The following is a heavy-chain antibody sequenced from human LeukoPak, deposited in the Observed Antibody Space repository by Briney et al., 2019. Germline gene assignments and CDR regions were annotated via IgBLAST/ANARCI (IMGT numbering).Heavy chain of an antibody. D-gene: IGHD6-13*01. CDR2: IYYSGST. CDR3: ARAAWGGSSSWYPLDY. J-gene: IGHJ4*02. Sequence: PSQTLSLTCTVSGGSISSGGYYWSWIRQHPGKGLEWIGYIYYSGSTYYNPSLKSRVTISVDTSKNQFSLKLSSVTAADTAVYYCARAAWGGSSSWYPLDYWGQGTLVTVSP. V-gene: IGHV4-31*03. CDR1: GGSISSGGYY.